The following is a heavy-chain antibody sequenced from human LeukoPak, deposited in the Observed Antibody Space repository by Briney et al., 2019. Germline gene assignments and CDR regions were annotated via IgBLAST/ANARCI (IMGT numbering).Heavy chain of an antibody. CDR1: GYTFIGYY. V-gene: IGHV1-2*02. J-gene: IGHJ6*02. D-gene: IGHD3-10*01. Sequence: GASVKVPCKASGYTFIGYYMHWVRQAPGQGLEWMGWINPNSGGTDYEQKFQGRVTMTRDTSISTAYMELSRLRSDDTAVYYCVRDRYYGSGSFYQMDVWGQGTTVTASS. CDR2: INPNSGGT. CDR3: VRDRYYGSGSFYQMDV.